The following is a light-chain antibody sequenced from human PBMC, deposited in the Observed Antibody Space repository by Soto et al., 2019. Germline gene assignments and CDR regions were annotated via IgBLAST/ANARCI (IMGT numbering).Light chain of an antibody. V-gene: IGKV1-5*03. J-gene: IGKJ2*01. CDR2: RAS. CDR1: QNIGAW. CDR3: QQYNSYSHVYT. Sequence: DIQMTQSPSTLSASVGDRVTITCRASQNIGAWLAWYQQKPGQGPKLMIYRASNFETGVPSRFSGSGSGTQFTLAISGLQPDDFATYYCQQYNSYSHVYTFGQGTKLEIK.